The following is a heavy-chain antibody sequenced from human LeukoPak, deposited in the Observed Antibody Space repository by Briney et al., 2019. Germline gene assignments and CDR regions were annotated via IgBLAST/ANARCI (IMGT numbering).Heavy chain of an antibody. J-gene: IGHJ4*02. CDR1: GGPFSGYY. CDR2: INHSGST. CDR3: EATGYDSSGYHGD. V-gene: IGHV4-34*01. D-gene: IGHD3-22*01. Sequence: SETLSLSCAVYGGPFSGYYWSWIRQPPGKGLEWIGEINHSGSTNYNPSLKSRVTISVDTSKNQFSLKLSSVTAADTAVYYCEATGYDSSGYHGDWGQGTLVTVSS.